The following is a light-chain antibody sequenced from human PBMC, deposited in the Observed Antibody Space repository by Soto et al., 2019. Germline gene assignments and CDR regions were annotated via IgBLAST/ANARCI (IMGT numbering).Light chain of an antibody. CDR3: QQRADWPIT. CDR1: QYITIY. V-gene: IGKV3-11*01. J-gene: IGKJ5*01. Sequence: EIVLTQSPATLSLSPGERATLSCRASQYITIYLAWYQQKPGQAPRLLIYDASNRATGIPARFSGSGSGTDFTITISLLDPDDVAVYYCQQRADWPITFGQGTRLEIK. CDR2: DAS.